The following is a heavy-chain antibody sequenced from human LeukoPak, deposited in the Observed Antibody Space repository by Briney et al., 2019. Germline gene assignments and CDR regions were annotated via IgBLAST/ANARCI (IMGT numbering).Heavy chain of an antibody. CDR1: GYTFTTYY. Sequence: ASVTVSCKAPGYTFTTYYIHWVRQAPGQGLEWMGIINPSGGSTSYAQKFQGRVTMTRDTSTSTVYMALSSLRSEDTAVYYCARGAVDTANFDYWGQGTLVTVSS. D-gene: IGHD5-18*01. CDR2: INPSGGST. J-gene: IGHJ4*02. V-gene: IGHV1-46*01. CDR3: ARGAVDTANFDY.